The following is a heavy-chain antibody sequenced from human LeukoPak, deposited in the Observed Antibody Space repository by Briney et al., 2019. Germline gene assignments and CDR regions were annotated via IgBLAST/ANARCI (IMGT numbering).Heavy chain of an antibody. CDR2: IYYSGST. CDR1: GGSISSYY. D-gene: IGHD2-15*01. J-gene: IGHJ4*02. Sequence: SEALSLTCTVSGGSISSYYWSWIRQPPGKGLEWIGYIYYSGSTNYNPSLKSRVTISVDTSKNQFSLKLSSVTAADTAVYYCARRHVDIFDYWGQGTLVSVSS. V-gene: IGHV4-59*08. CDR3: ARRHVDIFDY.